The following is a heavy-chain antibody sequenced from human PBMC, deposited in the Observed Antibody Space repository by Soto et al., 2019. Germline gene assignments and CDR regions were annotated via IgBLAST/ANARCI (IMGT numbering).Heavy chain of an antibody. CDR3: AGGGATISYYYYGMDV. J-gene: IGHJ6*02. D-gene: IGHD1-26*01. Sequence: QVQLVQSGAEVKKPGSSVKVSCKASGGTFSSYAISWVRQAPGQGLEWMGGIIPIFGTANYAQKFQGRVTITADESTSTAYMGLSSLRSEDTAVYYCAGGGATISYYYYGMDVWGQGTTVTVSS. CDR2: IIPIFGTA. CDR1: GGTFSSYA. V-gene: IGHV1-69*01.